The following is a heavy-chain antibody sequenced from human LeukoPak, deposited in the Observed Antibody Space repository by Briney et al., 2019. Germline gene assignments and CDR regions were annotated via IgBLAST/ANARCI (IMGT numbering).Heavy chain of an antibody. J-gene: IGHJ6*02. CDR2: IYTSGST. V-gene: IGHV4-4*07. D-gene: IGHD6-13*01. CDR3: ARDWIAAAGGYYYYYGMDV. CDR1: GGSISSYY. Sequence: SETLSLTCTVSGGSISSYYWSWIRQPAGKGLEWIGRIYTSGSTNYNPSLKSRVTMSVDTSKNQFSLKLSSVTAADTAVYYCARDWIAAAGGYYYYYGMDVWGQGTTVTVSS.